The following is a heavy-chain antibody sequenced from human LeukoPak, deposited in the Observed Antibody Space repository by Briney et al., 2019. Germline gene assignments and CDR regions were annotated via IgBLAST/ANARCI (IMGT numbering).Heavy chain of an antibody. CDR3: ASISSSLIDY. D-gene: IGHD6-6*01. J-gene: IGHJ4*02. V-gene: IGHV4-34*01. CDR2: INHSGST. CDR1: GGSFSGYY. Sequence: PSETLSLTCAVYGGSFSGYYWSWIRQPPGKGLEWIGEINHSGSTNYNPSLKSRVTISVDTSKNQFSLKLSSVTAADTAVYYCASISSSLIDYWGQGTLVTVSS.